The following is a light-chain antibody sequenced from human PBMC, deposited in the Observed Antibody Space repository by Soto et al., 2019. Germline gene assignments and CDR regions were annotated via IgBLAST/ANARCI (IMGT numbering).Light chain of an antibody. CDR2: GAT. CDR3: QQLKSYVT. Sequence: IQLTRSPSSLSASVGDRVTITCRASQFISNYLAWYQQKPGKTPRLLIYGATTLQSGVPSRFSGSGSGTDFALTISSLQPEDFATYYCQQLKSYVTFGQGTRLEIK. J-gene: IGKJ5*01. V-gene: IGKV1-9*01. CDR1: QFISNY.